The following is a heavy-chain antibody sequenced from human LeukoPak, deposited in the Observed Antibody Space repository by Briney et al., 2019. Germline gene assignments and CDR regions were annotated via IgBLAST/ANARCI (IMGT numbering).Heavy chain of an antibody. CDR1: GYTFTSYD. V-gene: IGHV1-8*01. Sequence: ASVKVSCKASGYTFTSYDINWVRQATGQGLEWMGWMNPNSGNTGYAQKFQGRVTMTRNTSISTPYMELSSLRSEDTAVYYCAREVGIVVVDGMDVWGQGTTVTVSS. D-gene: IGHD2-21*01. CDR3: AREVGIVVVDGMDV. CDR2: MNPNSGNT. J-gene: IGHJ6*02.